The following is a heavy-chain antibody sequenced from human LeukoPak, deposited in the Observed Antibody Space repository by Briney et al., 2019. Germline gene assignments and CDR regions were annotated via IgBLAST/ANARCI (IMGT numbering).Heavy chain of an antibody. CDR2: ISSSSSYI. Sequence: PGGSLRLSRAASGFTFSSYSMNWVRQAPGKGLEWVSSISSSSSYIYYADSVKGRFTISRDNAKNSLYLQMNSLRAEDTAVYYCARDRGAAAGDAFDIWGQGTMVTVSS. CDR1: GFTFSSYS. J-gene: IGHJ3*02. CDR3: ARDRGAAAGDAFDI. D-gene: IGHD6-13*01. V-gene: IGHV3-21*01.